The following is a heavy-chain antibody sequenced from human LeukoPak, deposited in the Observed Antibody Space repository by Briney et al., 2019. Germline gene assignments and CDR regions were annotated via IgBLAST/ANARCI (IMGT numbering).Heavy chain of an antibody. CDR2: VSSDGTN. J-gene: IGHJ4*02. Sequence: PSETLSLTCSVSGDSVTSSYWNWLRQPPGKGLEWLGYVSSDGTNNYTPSLRSRLIMSVDTAKNDISLILTSVTASDTAIYYCARLDCFVEGCYNHWGRGTLVTVSS. CDR1: GDSVTSSY. V-gene: IGHV4-59*08. D-gene: IGHD2-15*01. CDR3: ARLDCFVEGCYNH.